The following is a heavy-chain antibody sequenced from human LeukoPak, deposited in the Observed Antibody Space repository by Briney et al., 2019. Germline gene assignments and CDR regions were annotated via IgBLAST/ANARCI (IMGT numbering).Heavy chain of an antibody. D-gene: IGHD5-12*01. V-gene: IGHV3-66*01. CDR2: IYSGGST. J-gene: IGHJ4*02. CDR3: ARGSRDGYDFH. CDR1: GFTVSSNY. Sequence: GGSLRLSCAASGFTVSSNYMSWVRQAPGKGLEWVSVIYSGGSTYYADSVKGRFTISRDNSENTLYLQMNSLRAEDTAVYYCARGSRDGYDFHWGQGTLVTVSS.